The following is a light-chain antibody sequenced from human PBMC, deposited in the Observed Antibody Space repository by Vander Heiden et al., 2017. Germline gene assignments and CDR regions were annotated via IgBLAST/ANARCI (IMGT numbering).Light chain of an antibody. CDR3: RQGTHWPYN. J-gene: IGKJ2*01. CDR2: KIS. Sequence: DVVMTQSPLSLPVTLGQPASISCRSSQSLVYSDGNTYLNWFQQRPGQSPRRLIYKISNRDSGVPDRFSGSGSATDFTLKIRRVEAEDVGVYDCRQGTHWPYNFGQGTKLEIK. CDR1: QSLVYSDGNTY. V-gene: IGKV2-30*01.